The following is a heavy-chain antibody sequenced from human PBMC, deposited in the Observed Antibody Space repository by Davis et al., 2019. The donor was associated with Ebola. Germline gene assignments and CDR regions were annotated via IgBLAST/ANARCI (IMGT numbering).Heavy chain of an antibody. V-gene: IGHV5-51*01. Sequence: KVSCKGSGYSFSSHWIGWVRQMPGKGLEWMGIIYTGDSDTRYSPSFRGQVTISADKSSKTAFLQWSSLKASDTAMYYCASLRRTITGMDDGFDIWGQGTMVTVSS. J-gene: IGHJ3*02. CDR3: ASLRRTITGMDDGFDI. CDR2: IYTGDSDT. CDR1: GYSFSSHW. D-gene: IGHD7-27*01.